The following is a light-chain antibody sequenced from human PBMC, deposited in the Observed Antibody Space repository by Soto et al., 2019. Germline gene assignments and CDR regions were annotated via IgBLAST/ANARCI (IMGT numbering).Light chain of an antibody. J-gene: IGKJ5*01. CDR3: QQRSNWPSIT. CDR2: AAS. Sequence: MTQSPSSLSASTGDRVTITCRASQGISSYLAWYQQKPGKAPKLLIYAASSLQSGVPSRFSGSGSGTDFTLTINSLEPEDSAVYYCQQRSNWPSITFGQGTRLEIK. V-gene: IGKV1-8*01. CDR1: QGISSY.